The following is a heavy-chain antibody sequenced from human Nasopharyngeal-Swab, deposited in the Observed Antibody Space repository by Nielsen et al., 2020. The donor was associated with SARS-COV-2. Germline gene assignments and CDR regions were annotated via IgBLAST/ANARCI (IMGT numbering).Heavy chain of an antibody. J-gene: IGHJ4*02. CDR1: GFTFSSYG. D-gene: IGHD1-26*01. Sequence: GGSLTLSCAASGFTFSSYGMHWVRQAPGKGLEWVAVISYDGSKKYYADSVKGRFTISRDNSKNTLYLQMNSLRAADTAVYYCARDGGSYLDYWGQGTLVTVSS. CDR2: ISYDGSKK. CDR3: ARDGGSYLDY. V-gene: IGHV3-30*03.